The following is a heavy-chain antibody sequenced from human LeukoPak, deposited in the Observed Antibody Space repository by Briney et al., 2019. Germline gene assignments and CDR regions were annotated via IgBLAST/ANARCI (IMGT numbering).Heavy chain of an antibody. Sequence: KPSETLSLTCTVSGGSISSYYWSWIRRPAGKGLEWIGRIYTSGSTNYNPSLKSRVTMSVDTSKNQFSLKLSSVTAADTAVYYCARGKRWLNYNWFDPWGQGTLVTVSS. V-gene: IGHV4-4*07. J-gene: IGHJ5*02. CDR2: IYTSGST. CDR3: ARGKRWLNYNWFDP. CDR1: GGSISSYY. D-gene: IGHD5-12*01.